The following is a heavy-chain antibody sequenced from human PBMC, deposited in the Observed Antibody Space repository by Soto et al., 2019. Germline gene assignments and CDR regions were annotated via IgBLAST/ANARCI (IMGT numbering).Heavy chain of an antibody. V-gene: IGHV4-30-4*02. CDR1: GGSISSGDYY. J-gene: IGHJ4*02. CDR3: ARGPNYYGSGSYYSDY. Sequence: SETLSLTCTVSGGSISSGDYYWSWIRQPPGKGLEWIGYIYYSGSTYYNPSLKSRVTISVDTSKNQFSLKLSSVTAADTAVYYWARGPNYYGSGSYYSDYWGQGTLVTVSS. CDR2: IYYSGST. D-gene: IGHD3-10*01.